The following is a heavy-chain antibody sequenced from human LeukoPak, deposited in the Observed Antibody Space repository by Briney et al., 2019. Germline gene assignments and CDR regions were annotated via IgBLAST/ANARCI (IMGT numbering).Heavy chain of an antibody. J-gene: IGHJ4*02. CDR3: AKPLQYYYDSSGYLH. V-gene: IGHV3-23*01. Sequence: PGGSLRLSCAASGFTFSSYAMSRVRQAPGKGLEWVSAISGSGGSTYYADSVKGRFTISRDNSKNTLYLQMNSLRAEDTAVYYCAKPLQYYYDSSGYLHWGQGTLVTVSS. CDR2: ISGSGGST. D-gene: IGHD3-22*01. CDR1: GFTFSSYA.